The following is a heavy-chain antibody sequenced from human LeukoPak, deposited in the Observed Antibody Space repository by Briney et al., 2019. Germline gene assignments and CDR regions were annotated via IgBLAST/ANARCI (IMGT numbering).Heavy chain of an antibody. J-gene: IGHJ4*02. V-gene: IGHV4-59*01. CDR2: FYYSGST. CDR3: ASSYYDSSGYDSQTFDY. Sequence: SETLSLTCTVSCGSISSYYWSWIRQPPGKGLEWIGYFYYSGSTNYNPSLKSRVTISVDTSKNQFSLKLSSVTAADTAVYYCASSYYDSSGYDSQTFDYWGQGTLVTVSS. D-gene: IGHD3-22*01. CDR1: CGSISSYY.